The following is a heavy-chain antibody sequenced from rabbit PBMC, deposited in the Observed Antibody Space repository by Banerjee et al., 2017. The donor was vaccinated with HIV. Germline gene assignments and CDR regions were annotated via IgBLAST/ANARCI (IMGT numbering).Heavy chain of an antibody. D-gene: IGHD2-1*01. CDR3: ARDDYGVMWLDL. V-gene: IGHV1S45*01. CDR1: GFTLSSYV. CDR2: IYAGGSGST. J-gene: IGHJ5*01. Sequence: QEQLVESGGGLVKPEGSLKLSCTVSGFTLSSYVMCWVRQAPGKVLEWIACIYAGGSGSTYYASWAKGRFTISRTSSTTVTLQMTSLTAADTATYLCARDDYGVMWLDLWGPGTLVTVS.